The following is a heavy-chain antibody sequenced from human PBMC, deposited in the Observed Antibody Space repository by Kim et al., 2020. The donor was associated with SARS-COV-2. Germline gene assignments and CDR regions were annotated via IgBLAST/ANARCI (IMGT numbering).Heavy chain of an antibody. CDR1: GFAFSDYY. CDR3: ARVEYRSSWYAMDV. CDR2: INSGSSYR. D-gene: IGHD6-13*01. J-gene: IGHJ6*02. V-gene: IGHV3-11*06. Sequence: GGSLRLSCAASGFAFSDYYMTWIRQAPGKGLEWVSYINSGSSYRNSADSVKGRFTISRDNAKNSLYLQMNSLRAEDTAIYYCARVEYRSSWYAMDVWGQGTTVTGSS.